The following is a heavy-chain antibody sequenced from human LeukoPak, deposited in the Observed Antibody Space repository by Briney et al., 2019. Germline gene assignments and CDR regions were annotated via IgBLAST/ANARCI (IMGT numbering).Heavy chain of an antibody. Sequence: SETLSLTCTVSGDSISSGSYYWSWIRQPAGKGLEWIGRIYTTGTTNYNPSLKSRVTISIDTSKNQFSLKLSSVTVADTAVYYCAREAGSYDSSGYYSLYYSFDYWGQGTLVTVSS. CDR2: IYTTGTT. D-gene: IGHD3-22*01. J-gene: IGHJ4*02. CDR3: AREAGSYDSSGYYSLYYSFDY. CDR1: GDSISSGSYY. V-gene: IGHV4-61*02.